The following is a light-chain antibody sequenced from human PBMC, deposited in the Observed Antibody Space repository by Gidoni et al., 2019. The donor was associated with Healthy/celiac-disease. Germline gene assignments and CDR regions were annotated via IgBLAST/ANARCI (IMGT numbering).Light chain of an antibody. CDR1: QSVSSSY. V-gene: IGKV3-20*01. Sequence: EIVLPQSPGPLSLSPGERATLSCRASQSVSSSYLAWYQQKPGQAPRLLIYGASSKATCIPDRFSGSGSGTDFTLTISRLEPEDFAVYYCQQYGSSPITFGPGTKVDIK. CDR2: GAS. CDR3: QQYGSSPIT. J-gene: IGKJ3*01.